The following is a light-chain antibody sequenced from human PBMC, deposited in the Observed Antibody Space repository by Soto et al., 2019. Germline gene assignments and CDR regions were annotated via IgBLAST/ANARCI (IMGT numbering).Light chain of an antibody. CDR2: DAS. J-gene: IGKJ1*01. CDR1: QSISSW. CDR3: QQYTSYSWT. V-gene: IGKV1-5*01. Sequence: DIQMTQSPSTLSASVGDRVTITCRASQSISSWLAWYQQNPGKAPKLLIYDASSLESGVPSRFSGSGSGTEFTLTISSLQPDDFATYYCQQYTSYSWTFGLGTKVDIK.